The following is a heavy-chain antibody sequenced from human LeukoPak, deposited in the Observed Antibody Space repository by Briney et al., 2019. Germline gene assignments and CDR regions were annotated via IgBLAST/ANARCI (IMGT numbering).Heavy chain of an antibody. CDR1: GFTFSENN. Sequence: GGSLRLSCAASGFTFSENNVHWVRQDPGKGLEWVALLSNDGNNYAYADSVEGRFTLSGDKSKTTLYLQMNSLRAEDTAVYYCARDRSGFYSVDYWGQGTLVTVSS. D-gene: IGHD5-12*01. J-gene: IGHJ4*02. CDR3: ARDRSGFYSVDY. V-gene: IGHV3-30-3*01. CDR2: LSNDGNNY.